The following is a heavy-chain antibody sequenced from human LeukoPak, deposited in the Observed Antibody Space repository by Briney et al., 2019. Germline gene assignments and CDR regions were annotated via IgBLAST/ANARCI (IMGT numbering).Heavy chain of an antibody. Sequence: GGSLRLSCAASGFTFSTYAMHWVRQAPGKGLEWVAVMSYEGSDTEYADSVKGRFTISRDNSKNTLYLRMSSLRPEDTAVYYCAGAPLPDFDYWGQGTLVTVSS. V-gene: IGHV3-30*04. CDR2: MSYEGSDT. D-gene: IGHD2-2*01. CDR3: AGAPLPDFDY. J-gene: IGHJ4*02. CDR1: GFTFSTYA.